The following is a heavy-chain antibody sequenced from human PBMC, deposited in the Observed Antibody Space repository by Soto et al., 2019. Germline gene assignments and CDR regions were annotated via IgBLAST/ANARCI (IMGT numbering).Heavy chain of an antibody. CDR1: GYTFTSYD. D-gene: IGHD2-2*01. Sequence: ASVKVSCKASGYTFTSYDINWVRQATGQGLEWMGWMNPNSGNTGYAQKFQGRVTMTRNTSISTAYMELSSLRSEDTAVYYCLAVPAAIQTKTRLEKIDYWGQGTLVTVSS. V-gene: IGHV1-8*01. J-gene: IGHJ4*02. CDR2: MNPNSGNT. CDR3: LAVPAAIQTKTRLEKIDY.